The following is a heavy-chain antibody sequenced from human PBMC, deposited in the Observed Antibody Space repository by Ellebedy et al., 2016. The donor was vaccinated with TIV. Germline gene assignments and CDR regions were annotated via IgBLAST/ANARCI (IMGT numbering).Heavy chain of an antibody. CDR3: ARDLYGDYVGAAFDI. V-gene: IGHV1-18*01. CDR1: GYTFTSYG. Sequence: AASVKVSCKASGYTFTSYGISWVRQAPGQGLEWMGWISAYNGNTNYAQKLQGRVTMTTDTSTSTVYMELSSLRSEDTAVYYCARDLYGDYVGAAFDIWGQGTMVTVSS. CDR2: ISAYNGNT. D-gene: IGHD4-17*01. J-gene: IGHJ3*02.